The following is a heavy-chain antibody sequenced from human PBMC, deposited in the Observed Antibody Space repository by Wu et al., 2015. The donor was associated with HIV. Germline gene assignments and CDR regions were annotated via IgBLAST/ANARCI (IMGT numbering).Heavy chain of an antibody. CDR1: GYTFTNYD. J-gene: IGHJ3*02. CDR2: MNPNSGNT. D-gene: IGHD6-19*01. V-gene: IGHV1-8*03. CDR3: AREDMQWLAGNDAFDI. Sequence: QVQLVQSGAEVKKPGASVKVSCKASGYTFTNYDINWVRQATGQGLEWMGWMNPNSGNTGYAEKFQGRVTITRNTSISTAYMELSSLRSEDTAVYYCAREDMQWLAGNDAFDIWGQGTMVTVSS.